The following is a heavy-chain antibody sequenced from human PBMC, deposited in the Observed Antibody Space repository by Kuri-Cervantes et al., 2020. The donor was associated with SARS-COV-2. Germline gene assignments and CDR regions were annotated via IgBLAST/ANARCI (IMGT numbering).Heavy chain of an antibody. J-gene: IGHJ4*02. V-gene: IGHV3-48*04. Sequence: GGSLRLSCAASGFTFSSYAMHWVRQAPGKGLEWVSYISSSGSTIYYADSVKGRFTISRDNAKNSLYLQMNSLRAEDTAVYYCASGSGSYYGGDYWGQGTLVTVSS. CDR3: ASGSGSYYGGDY. D-gene: IGHD1-26*01. CDR1: GFTFSSYA. CDR2: ISSSGSTI.